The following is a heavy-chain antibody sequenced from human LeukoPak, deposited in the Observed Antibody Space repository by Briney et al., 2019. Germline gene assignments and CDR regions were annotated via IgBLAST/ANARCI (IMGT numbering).Heavy chain of an antibody. V-gene: IGHV3-30*04. CDR3: ARGSIYGSGSYTGYYFDY. CDR1: GFTFRSYA. D-gene: IGHD3-10*01. Sequence: GRSLRLSYAASGFTFRSYAMHGVRQAPGKGLEWVAVISYDGSNKYYADAVKGRFTISRANSKHTLYLQMTSLRAEDTVVYYCARGSIYGSGSYTGYYFDYWGQGTMVTVSS. CDR2: ISYDGSNK. J-gene: IGHJ4*02.